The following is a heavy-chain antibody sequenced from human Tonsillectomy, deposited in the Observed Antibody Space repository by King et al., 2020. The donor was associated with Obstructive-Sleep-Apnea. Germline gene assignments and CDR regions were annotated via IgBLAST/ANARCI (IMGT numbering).Heavy chain of an antibody. CDR1: GFNFSSYW. D-gene: IGHD2-2*01. CDR2: IKQDGSEK. CDR3: ARYVGYCSSTSCYAVDY. J-gene: IGHJ4*02. Sequence: QLVQSGGGLVQPGGSLRLSCAASGFNFSSYWMSWVRQAPGKGLEWGANIKQDGSEKYYVVSLKSRFTISRDNAKNSLYLQMNSLRAEDTAVYYCARYVGYCSSTSCYAVDYWGQGTLVTVSS. V-gene: IGHV3-7*01.